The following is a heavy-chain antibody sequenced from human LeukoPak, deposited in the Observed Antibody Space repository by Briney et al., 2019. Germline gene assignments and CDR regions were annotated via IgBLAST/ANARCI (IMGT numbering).Heavy chain of an antibody. CDR3: AKDLRTSSGWYYFDY. Sequence: PGGSLRLSCAASGFTFSSYEMNWVRQAPGKGLEWVSCISSSGDTIYYADSVKGRFTISRDSAKNSLNLQMNSLRAEDTAVYYCAKDLRTSSGWYYFDYWGQGTLVTVSS. CDR2: ISSSGDTI. CDR1: GFTFSSYE. J-gene: IGHJ4*02. V-gene: IGHV3-48*03. D-gene: IGHD6-19*01.